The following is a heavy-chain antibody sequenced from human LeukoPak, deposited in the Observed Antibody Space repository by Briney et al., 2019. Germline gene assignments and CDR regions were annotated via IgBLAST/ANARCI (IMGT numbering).Heavy chain of an antibody. V-gene: IGHV4-34*01. J-gene: IGHJ5*02. CDR3: ARGYWFDP. CDR1: GGSFSGYY. Sequence: SETLSLTCAAYGGSFSGYYWSWIRQPPGKGLEWIGEINHSGSTNYNPSLKSRVTISVDTSKNQFSLKLSSVTAADTAVYYCARGYWFDPWGQGTLVTVSS. CDR2: INHSGST.